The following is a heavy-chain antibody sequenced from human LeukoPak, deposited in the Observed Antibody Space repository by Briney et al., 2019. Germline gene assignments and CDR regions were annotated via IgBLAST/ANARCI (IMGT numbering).Heavy chain of an antibody. CDR2: VYYRGTT. V-gene: IGHV4-59*01. D-gene: IGHD4-23*01. CDR3: ARDMDYGGNSSWYFDL. CDR1: GGSISSYY. Sequence: SETLSLTCTVSGGSISSYYWSWIRQPPGKGLEWIGYVYYRGTTNYNPSLKSRVTISVDTSRNQFSLDLRSVTAADTAVYYCARDMDYGGNSSWYFDLCGRGALVTVSS. J-gene: IGHJ2*01.